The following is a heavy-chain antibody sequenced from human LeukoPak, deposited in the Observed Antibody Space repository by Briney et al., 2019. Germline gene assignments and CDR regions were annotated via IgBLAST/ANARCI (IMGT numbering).Heavy chain of an antibody. J-gene: IGHJ4*02. V-gene: IGHV3-23*01. CDR1: GFTFSSYA. Sequence: GGSLRLSCAASGFTFSSYAMSWVRQAPGKGLEWVSAISGSGGSTYYADSVKGRFTISRDNSKNTLYLQMNSLRAEDTAVYYCANADLGYCSSTSCPDYWGQGTLVTVSS. CDR3: ANADLGYCSSTSCPDY. CDR2: ISGSGGST. D-gene: IGHD2-2*01.